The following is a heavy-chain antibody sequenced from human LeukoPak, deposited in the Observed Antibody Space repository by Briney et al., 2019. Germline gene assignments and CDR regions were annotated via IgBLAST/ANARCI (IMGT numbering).Heavy chain of an antibody. CDR2: IGTAGDT. J-gene: IGHJ4*02. CDR1: GFTFSSYD. D-gene: IGHD5-18*01. CDR3: ARGRDVDTAMVGGFDY. V-gene: IGHV3-13*04. Sequence: PGGSLRLSCAASGFTFSSYDMHWVRHATGKGLEWVSAIGTAGDTYYPGSVKGRFTISRENAKNSLYLQMNSLRAGDTAVYYCARGRDVDTAMVGGFDYWGQGTLVTVSS.